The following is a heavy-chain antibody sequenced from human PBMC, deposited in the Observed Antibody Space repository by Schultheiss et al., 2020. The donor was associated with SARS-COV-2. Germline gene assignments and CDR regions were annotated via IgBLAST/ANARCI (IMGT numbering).Heavy chain of an antibody. D-gene: IGHD7-27*01. Sequence: SQTLSLTCTVSGDSVSSGSYYWSWIRQPPGKGLEWIGSIYYSGSTYYNPSLKSRVTISVDTSKNQFSLKLNSVTAADTAVYYCARQPSSGVGDYWGQGTLVTVSS. CDR3: ARQPSSGVGDY. CDR1: GDSVSSGSYY. V-gene: IGHV4-39*01. J-gene: IGHJ4*02. CDR2: IYYSGST.